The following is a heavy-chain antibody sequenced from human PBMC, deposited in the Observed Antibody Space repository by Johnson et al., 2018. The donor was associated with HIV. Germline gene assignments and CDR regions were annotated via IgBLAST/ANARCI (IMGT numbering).Heavy chain of an antibody. Sequence: EVQLVESGGGLVQPGGSLRLSCAAFGFTVSSNYMSWVRQAPGKGLEWVSVIYSGGSTYYADSVKGRFTISRDNSKNTLYLQMNSLRAEDTAVYYCAKDRLFGFRNDAFDIWGQGTLVTVSS. D-gene: IGHD3-16*01. CDR1: GFTVSSNY. CDR3: AKDRLFGFRNDAFDI. V-gene: IGHV3-66*01. CDR2: IYSGGST. J-gene: IGHJ3*02.